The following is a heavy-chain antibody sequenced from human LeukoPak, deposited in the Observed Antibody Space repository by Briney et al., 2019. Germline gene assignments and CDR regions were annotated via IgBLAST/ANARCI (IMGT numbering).Heavy chain of an antibody. Sequence: GGSLRLSCAASGFTFSNAWMSWVRQAPGKGLEWVGRIKSKTDGGTTDYAAPVKGRFTISRDDSKNTLYLQMNSLKTEDTAVYYCTTDHLLYDFWSGYPSGAFDIWGQGTMVTVSS. CDR2: IKSKTDGGTT. CDR1: GFTFSNAW. J-gene: IGHJ3*02. CDR3: TTDHLLYDFWSGYPSGAFDI. V-gene: IGHV3-15*01. D-gene: IGHD3-3*01.